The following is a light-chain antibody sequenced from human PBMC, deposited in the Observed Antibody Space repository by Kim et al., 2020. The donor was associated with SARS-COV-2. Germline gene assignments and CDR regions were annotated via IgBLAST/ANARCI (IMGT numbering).Light chain of an antibody. CDR3: NSRDSSCNHLV. CDR1: SLRSYY. Sequence: SSELTQDPAVSVALGQTVRITCQGDSLRSYYASWYQQKPGHAPVLVIYGKNNRPSGIPDRFSGSSSGNTASLTITGAQAEDEADYYRNSRDSSCNHLVFG. J-gene: IGLJ2*01. CDR2: GKN. V-gene: IGLV3-19*01.